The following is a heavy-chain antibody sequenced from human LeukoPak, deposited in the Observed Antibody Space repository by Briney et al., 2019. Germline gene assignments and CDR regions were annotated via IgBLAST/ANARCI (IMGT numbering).Heavy chain of an antibody. CDR2: IYHSGST. CDR1: GYSISSGYY. J-gene: IGHJ3*02. D-gene: IGHD3-22*01. V-gene: IGHV4-38-2*02. CDR3: ARAKLSYDSSGRQVAFDI. Sequence: SETLSLTCTVSGYSISSGYYWGWIRQPPGKGLEWIGSIYHSGSTYYNPSLKSRVTISVDTSKNQFSLKLSSVTAADTAVYYCARAKLSYDSSGRQVAFDIWGQGTMVTVSS.